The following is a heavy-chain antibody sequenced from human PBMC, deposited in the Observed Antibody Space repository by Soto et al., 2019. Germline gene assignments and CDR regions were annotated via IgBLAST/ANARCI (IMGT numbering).Heavy chain of an antibody. CDR3: AREAYQLLPDI. CDR2: IDPSDSYT. CDR1: GGRCISYL. J-gene: IGHJ3*02. Sequence: GVSLKISYRCSGGRCISYLIIWVRQMPGKGLEWMGRIDPSDSYTNYSPSFQGHVTISADKSISTAYLQWSSLKAPDTAMYYCAREAYQLLPDIWGQGTMVPVSS. V-gene: IGHV5-10-1*01. D-gene: IGHD2-2*01.